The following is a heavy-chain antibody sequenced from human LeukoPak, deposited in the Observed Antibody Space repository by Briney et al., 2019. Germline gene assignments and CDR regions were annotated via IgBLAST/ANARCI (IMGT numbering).Heavy chain of an antibody. D-gene: IGHD3-22*01. Sequence: GGSLRLSCAASGFTFSSYAMSWVRQAPGKGLEWVSAISGSGGSTYYADSVKGRFTISRDNSKNTLYLQMNSLRAEDTAVYYCAKGLPPYYYDSSGYLFDYWGQGTLVTVSS. CDR1: GFTFSSYA. J-gene: IGHJ4*02. CDR3: AKGLPPYYYDSSGYLFDY. V-gene: IGHV3-23*01. CDR2: ISGSGGST.